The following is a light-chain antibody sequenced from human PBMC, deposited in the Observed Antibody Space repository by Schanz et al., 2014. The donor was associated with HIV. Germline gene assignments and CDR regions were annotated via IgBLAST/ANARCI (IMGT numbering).Light chain of an antibody. CDR3: QQYGSSPKT. Sequence: IVLTQSPGTLSLSPGERATLSCRASQSLGSNFLAWYQQKPGQAPRLLIFGASNRATGIPDRFSGSGSGTDFTLTISRLEPEDLAVYYCQQYGSSPKTFGQGTKLEIK. J-gene: IGKJ2*01. CDR2: GAS. CDR1: QSLGSNF. V-gene: IGKV3-20*01.